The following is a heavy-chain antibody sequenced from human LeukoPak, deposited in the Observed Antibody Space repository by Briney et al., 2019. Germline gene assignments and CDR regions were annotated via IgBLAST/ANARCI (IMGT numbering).Heavy chain of an antibody. V-gene: IGHV4-31*03. J-gene: IGHJ4*02. CDR2: IDFSGTS. CDR1: GDSSRSGAYY. Sequence: KPSETLSLTCSVSGDSSRSGAYYWSWVRQHPGKGLEWIGYIDFSGTSYYNPSLKSRVTISEDMSKTQFSLRLSSVTAADTARYYCATWAVGSIFGVLEYWGQGPLVIVSS. CDR3: ATWAVGSIFGVLEY. D-gene: IGHD3-3*01.